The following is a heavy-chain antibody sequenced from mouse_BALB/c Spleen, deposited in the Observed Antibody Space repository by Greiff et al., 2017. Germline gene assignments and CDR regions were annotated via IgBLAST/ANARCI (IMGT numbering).Heavy chain of an antibody. CDR3: ARDNYGSSTYYYAMDY. CDR1: GFTFSSYA. Sequence: EVQRVESGGGLVKPGGSLKLSCAASGFTFSSYAMSWVRQSPEKRLEWVAEISSGGSYTYYPDTVTGRFTISRDNAKNTLYLEMSSLRSEDTAMYYCARDNYGSSTYYYAMDYWGQGTSVTVSS. D-gene: IGHD1-1*01. V-gene: IGHV5-9-4*01. J-gene: IGHJ4*01. CDR2: ISSGGSYT.